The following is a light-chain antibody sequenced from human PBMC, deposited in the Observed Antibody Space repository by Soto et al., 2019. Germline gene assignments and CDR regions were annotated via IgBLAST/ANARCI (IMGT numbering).Light chain of an antibody. CDR3: QHYNNYAPWT. J-gene: IGKJ1*01. CDR1: QSISNW. CDR2: HAS. Sequence: DIVMTQSPDSLAVSLGERATITRRASQSISNWLAWYQQKPGTAPKLLIYHASTLESGVPSRFSGSGSGAEFTLTVSSLQPDDFATYYCQHYNNYAPWTFGQGTKVDIK. V-gene: IGKV1-5*01.